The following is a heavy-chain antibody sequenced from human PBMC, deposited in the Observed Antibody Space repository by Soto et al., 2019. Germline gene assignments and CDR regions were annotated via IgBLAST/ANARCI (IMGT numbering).Heavy chain of an antibody. J-gene: IGHJ4*02. CDR1: GGSFSGYY. Sequence: QVQLQQWGAGLLKPSETLSLTCAVYGGSFSGYYWSWIRQPPGKGLEWIGEINHSGSTNYNPSLKSRVTISVDTSKNEFSLRLSSVTAADTAVYYCARTRSILGYCSSTSCSPFDYWGQGTLVTVSS. V-gene: IGHV4-34*01. CDR3: ARTRSILGYCSSTSCSPFDY. CDR2: INHSGST. D-gene: IGHD2-2*01.